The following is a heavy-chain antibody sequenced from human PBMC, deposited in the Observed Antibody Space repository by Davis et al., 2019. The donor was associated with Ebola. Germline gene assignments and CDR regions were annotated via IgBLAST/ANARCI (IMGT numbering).Heavy chain of an antibody. V-gene: IGHV3-30*03. Sequence: GESLKISCAASGFTFSSYGMHWVRQAPGKGLEWVAVISYDGSNKYYADSVKGRFTISRDNSKNTLYLQMNSLRAEDTAVYYCARKTHCDYWGQGTLVTVSS. J-gene: IGHJ4*02. CDR2: ISYDGSNK. CDR3: ARKTHCDY. CDR1: GFTFSSYG.